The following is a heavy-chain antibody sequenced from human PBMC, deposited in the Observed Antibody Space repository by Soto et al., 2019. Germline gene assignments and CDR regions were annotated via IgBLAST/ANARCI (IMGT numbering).Heavy chain of an antibody. CDR3: AKAQLRGDAFDI. J-gene: IGHJ3*02. CDR1: GFTFDDYA. V-gene: IGHV3-9*01. CDR2: ISWNSGSI. Sequence: GGSLRLSCAASGFTFDDYAMHWVRQAPGKGLEWVSGISWNSGSIGYADSVKGRFTISRDNAKNSLYLQMNSLRAEDTALYYCAKAQLRGDAFDIWGQGTMVTVSS.